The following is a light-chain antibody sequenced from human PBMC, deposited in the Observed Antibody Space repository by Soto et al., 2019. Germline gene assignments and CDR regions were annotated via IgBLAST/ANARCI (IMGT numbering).Light chain of an antibody. CDR2: GAS. Sequence: EIVMTQSPATLSVSPGERATLSCRASQSVSSNLAWYQQKPGQAPRLLIYGASTMATGIPARFSGSGSGTAFTLTISSLQSADFAVYYYQQYNNWPRATFGQGTKLDIK. J-gene: IGKJ2*01. V-gene: IGKV3-15*01. CDR3: QQYNNWPRAT. CDR1: QSVSSN.